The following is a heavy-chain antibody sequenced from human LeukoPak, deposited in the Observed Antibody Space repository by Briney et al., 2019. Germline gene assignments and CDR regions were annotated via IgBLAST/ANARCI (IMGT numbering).Heavy chain of an antibody. D-gene: IGHD3-22*01. Sequence: SQTLSLTCTVSGGSISSGSYYWSWIRQPAGKGLEWIGRIYTSGSTNYNPSLKSRVTMSVDTSKNQFSLKLSSVTAADTAVYYRARVSGGLPLRITMIVVSPDDAFDIWGQGTMVTVSS. J-gene: IGHJ3*02. CDR1: GGSISSGSYY. CDR2: IYTSGST. CDR3: ARVSGGLPLRITMIVVSPDDAFDI. V-gene: IGHV4-61*02.